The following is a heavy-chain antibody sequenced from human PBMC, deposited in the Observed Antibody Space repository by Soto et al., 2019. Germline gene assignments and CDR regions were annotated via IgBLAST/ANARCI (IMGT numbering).Heavy chain of an antibody. Sequence: QVQLVESGGGVVQPGRSLRLSYVASGFTFRSYGMHWVRQAPGKGLEWVTLISSDGDNKYYADSVKGRFTISRDDSKNTLYLQMHSLRPEDTAVYYCAKMVKTTYYYYGMDVWGQGTTVTVSS. V-gene: IGHV3-30*18. CDR3: AKMVKTTYYYYGMDV. J-gene: IGHJ6*02. CDR1: GFTFRSYG. D-gene: IGHD1-7*01. CDR2: ISSDGDNK.